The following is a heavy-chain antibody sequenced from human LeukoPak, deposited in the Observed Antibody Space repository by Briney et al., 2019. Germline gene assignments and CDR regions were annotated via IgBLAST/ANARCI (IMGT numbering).Heavy chain of an antibody. V-gene: IGHV6-1*01. Sequence: SQTLSLTCAISGDSVSSNSVTWNWIRQSPSRGLEWLGRTYYRSKWYNDYAVSVKSRITINPDTSKNQFSLQLNSVTPEDTAVYYCARVTTTVTLSYYYYGMDVWGQGTTVTVSS. CDR2: TYYRSKWYN. J-gene: IGHJ6*02. CDR3: ARVTTTVTLSYYYYGMDV. D-gene: IGHD4-17*01. CDR1: GDSVSSNSVT.